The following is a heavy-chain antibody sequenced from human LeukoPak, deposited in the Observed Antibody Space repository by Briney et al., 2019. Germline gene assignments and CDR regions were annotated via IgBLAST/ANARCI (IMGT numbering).Heavy chain of an antibody. Sequence: ASVKVSCKASGYTFTSYYMHWVRQAPGQGLEWMGIINPSGGSTSYAQEFLGRVTMTRDTSTSTVYMELSSLRSEDTAVYYCARARTKWELLDYWGQGTLVTVSS. CDR1: GYTFTSYY. D-gene: IGHD1-26*01. V-gene: IGHV1-46*01. CDR2: INPSGGST. CDR3: ARARTKWELLDY. J-gene: IGHJ4*02.